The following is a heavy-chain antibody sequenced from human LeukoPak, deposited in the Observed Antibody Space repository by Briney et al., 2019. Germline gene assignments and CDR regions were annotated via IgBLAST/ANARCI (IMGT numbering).Heavy chain of an antibody. D-gene: IGHD3-16*01. CDR3: ARTRPADPGDDTSFGAPPFDS. Sequence: GPSLRLSCAPSGFTFKPSHMTSVRHPPRKGLESLSGITSGASVVYYANSVKGRFTISRDDATKSVFLQMSALTIDDTAVYYCARTRPADPGDDTSFGAPPFDSWGQGPLVIVSS. CDR1: GFTFKPSH. J-gene: IGHJ4*02. CDR2: ITSGASVV. V-gene: IGHV3-48*03.